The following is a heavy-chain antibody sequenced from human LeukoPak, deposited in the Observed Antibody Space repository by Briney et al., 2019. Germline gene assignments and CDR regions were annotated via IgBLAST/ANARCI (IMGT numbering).Heavy chain of an antibody. V-gene: IGHV3-66*01. D-gene: IGHD6-19*01. J-gene: IGHJ4*02. CDR2: MYSGGST. CDR3: ARAVAVAGSYDY. CDR1: GFTVSSNY. Sequence: GGSLRLSCAASGFTVSSNYMNWVRQAPGKGLEWVSVMYSGGSTYYADSVKGRFTISRDNSKNTLYLQMNSLRAEDTAVYFCARAVAVAGSYDYWGQGTLVTVSS.